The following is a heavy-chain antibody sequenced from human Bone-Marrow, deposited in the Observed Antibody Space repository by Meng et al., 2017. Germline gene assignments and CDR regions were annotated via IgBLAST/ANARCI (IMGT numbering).Heavy chain of an antibody. CDR1: GFTFSNAW. J-gene: IGHJ6*02. Sequence: GESLKISCAASGFTFSNAWMNWIRQAPGKGLEWVGRIKSKTDGGTTDYAAPVQGRFTISRDDSKDTLYLQINSLKTEDAAVYYCMPDPSTVPPRNYYGMDIWGQGTTVTVSS. CDR2: IKSKTDGGTT. CDR3: MPDPSTVPPRNYYGMDI. D-gene: IGHD4-17*01. V-gene: IGHV3-15*01.